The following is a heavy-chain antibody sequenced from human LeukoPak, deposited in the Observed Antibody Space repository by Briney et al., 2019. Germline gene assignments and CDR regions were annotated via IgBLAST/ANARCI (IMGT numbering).Heavy chain of an antibody. CDR1: GYSSVSYW. CDR2: IYPSDSDT. J-gene: IGHJ3*02. D-gene: IGHD4-23*01. Sequence: GESLNSSCKGPGYSSVSYWSGWLGQMPGKDLDWMGIIYPSDSDTTYSPSFQGQAPISAAKSISPAYLQWTSLKPSDTGMYYCARRGTTAVGFDIWGQGTMVTVSS. V-gene: IGHV5-51*01. CDR3: ARRGTTAVGFDI.